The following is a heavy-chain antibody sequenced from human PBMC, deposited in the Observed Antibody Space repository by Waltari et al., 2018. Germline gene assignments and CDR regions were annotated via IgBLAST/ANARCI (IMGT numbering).Heavy chain of an antibody. J-gene: IGHJ3*01. V-gene: IGHV4-39*01. CDR3: ATYIGASVGTAAFDV. CDR2: VSYSGTT. Sequence: QLQLQESGPRLVRPSETRSLICSVSGVSITSNTHYWAGIRQSPGQGLEWIGTVSYSGTTYTSPSLKGRVSVSRDTSKNQVSLILGSVTAADMAVYYCATYIGASVGTAAFDVWGQGTMVTVSS. D-gene: IGHD5-12*01. CDR1: GVSITSNTHY.